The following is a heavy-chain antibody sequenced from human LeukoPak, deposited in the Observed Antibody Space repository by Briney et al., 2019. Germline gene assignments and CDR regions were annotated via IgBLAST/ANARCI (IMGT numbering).Heavy chain of an antibody. D-gene: IGHD2-2*01. CDR1: GLAFANFA. CDR3: ARYCITSTCAERGSGLYYGVDV. V-gene: IGHV3-23*01. Sequence: GGSLRLSCAASGLAFANFAMSWVRQSPGKGLEWVSAISASGGDTYYADSVKGRFTISRDNSKNTVYLQMNSLRAEDTAVYYCARYCITSTCAERGSGLYYGVDVWGQGTTATVSS. J-gene: IGHJ6*02. CDR2: ISASGGDT.